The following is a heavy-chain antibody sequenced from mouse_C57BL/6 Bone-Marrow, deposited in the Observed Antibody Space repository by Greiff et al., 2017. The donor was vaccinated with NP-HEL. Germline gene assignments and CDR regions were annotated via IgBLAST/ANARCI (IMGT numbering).Heavy chain of an antibody. V-gene: IGHV1-7*01. Sequence: QVHVKQSGAELAKPGASVKLSCKASGYTFTSYWMHWVNQRPGQGLEWIGYINPSSGYTKYNQKFKDKATLTADKSSSTAYMQLSSLTYEDSAVYYCARYYYYGSSWFAYWGQGTLVTVSA. CDR2: INPSSGYT. J-gene: IGHJ3*01. CDR3: ARYYYYGSSWFAY. CDR1: GYTFTSYW. D-gene: IGHD1-1*01.